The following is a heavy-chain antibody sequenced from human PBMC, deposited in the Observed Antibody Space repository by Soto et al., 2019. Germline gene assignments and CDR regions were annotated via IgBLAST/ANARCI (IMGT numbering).Heavy chain of an antibody. V-gene: IGHV4-34*01. CDR3: AREVPNSSSWYYYYYYGMDV. D-gene: IGHD6-13*01. J-gene: IGHJ6*02. Sequence: SETLSLTCAVYGGSFSGYYWSWIRQPPGKGLEWIGEINHSGSTNYNPSLKSRVTISVDTSKNQFSLKLSSVTAADTAVYYCAREVPNSSSWYYYYYYGMDVWGQGTTVTVS. CDR1: GGSFSGYY. CDR2: INHSGST.